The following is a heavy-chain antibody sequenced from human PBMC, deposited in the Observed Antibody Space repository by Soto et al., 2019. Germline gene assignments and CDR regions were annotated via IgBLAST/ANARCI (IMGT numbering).Heavy chain of an antibody. CDR1: GYTFTSYF. CDR2: INPSGGST. V-gene: IGHV1-46*03. J-gene: IGHJ5*02. Sequence: QVQLVQSGPEVKKPGASVKVSCKASGYTFTSYFMHWWGRAPGQGLEWRGIINPSGGSTSYAQKFQGRVTMTRDTSTSTVYMELSSLRSEDTAVYYCARVYPSDTRYGYVGNNWFDPWGQGTLVTVSS. D-gene: IGHD5-18*01. CDR3: ARVYPSDTRYGYVGNNWFDP.